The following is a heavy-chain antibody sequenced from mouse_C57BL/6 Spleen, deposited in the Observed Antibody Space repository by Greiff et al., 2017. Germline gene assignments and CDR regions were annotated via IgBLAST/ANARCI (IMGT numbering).Heavy chain of an antibody. CDR3: ARDSLLLWSSSFDY. V-gene: IGHV1-22*01. CDR1: GYTFTDYN. J-gene: IGHJ2*01. CDR2: INPNNGGT. Sequence: EVQLQQSGPELVKPGASVKMSCKASGYTFTDYNMHWVKQSHGKSLEWIGYINPNNGGTSYNQKFKGKATLTVNKSSSTAYMELRSLTSEDSAVYYCARDSLLLWSSSFDYWGQGTTLTVSS. D-gene: IGHD1-1*02.